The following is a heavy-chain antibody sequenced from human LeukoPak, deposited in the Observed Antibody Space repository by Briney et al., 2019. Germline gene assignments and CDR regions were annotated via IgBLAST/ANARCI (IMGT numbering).Heavy chain of an antibody. CDR3: ATTLHSGYYDLY. J-gene: IGHJ4*02. D-gene: IGHD3-22*01. CDR1: GLTFSSSA. CDR2: IGGSGAGT. V-gene: IGHV3-23*01. Sequence: PGGSLRLSCAASGLTFSSSAMSWVRQAPGKGLERVSGIGGSGAGTYYAVSVKGRFTISRDNSKNTLYLQMNSLRAEDTAVYYCATTLHSGYYDLYWGQGTLVTVSS.